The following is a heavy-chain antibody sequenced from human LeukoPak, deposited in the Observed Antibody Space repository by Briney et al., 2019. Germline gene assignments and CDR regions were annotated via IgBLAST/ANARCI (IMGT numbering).Heavy chain of an antibody. V-gene: IGHV1-2*02. CDR3: ARSGPITIFGVVEDYYYMDV. Sequence: ASVKVSCKASEYSFTTHYMHWVRQAPGQGLEWMGWINPNGGGTNSAQKFQGRVTMTRDTSINTAYMELNRLRSEDTAVYYCARSGPITIFGVVEDYYYMDVWGKGTTVTVSS. D-gene: IGHD3-3*01. CDR1: EYSFTTHY. J-gene: IGHJ6*03. CDR2: INPNGGGT.